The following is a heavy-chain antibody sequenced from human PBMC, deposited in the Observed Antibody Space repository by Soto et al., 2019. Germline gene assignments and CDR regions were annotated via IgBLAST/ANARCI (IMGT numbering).Heavy chain of an antibody. V-gene: IGHV3-23*01. CDR2: ITSSGDNT. CDR3: AKSWGSAVYVLDY. CDR1: GFTFSNYA. J-gene: IGHJ4*02. Sequence: PGGSLRLSCAASGFTFSNYAMSWVRQPPGKGLEWVSDITSSGDNTYYRDSVKGRFTVSRDNSKNTVSLQMNSLRADDTAVYYCAKSWGSAVYVLDYWGQGTLVTVSS. D-gene: IGHD3-16*01.